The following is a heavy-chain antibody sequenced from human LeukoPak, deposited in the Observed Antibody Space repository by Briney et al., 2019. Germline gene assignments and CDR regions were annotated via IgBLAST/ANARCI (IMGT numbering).Heavy chain of an antibody. V-gene: IGHV1-46*01. J-gene: IGHJ5*02. CDR2: INPSCGST. CDR1: GYTFTSYY. D-gene: IGHD1-20*01. CDR3: ATITGTTNDWFDP. Sequence: ASVKVSCKASGYTFTSYYMHWVRQAPGQGLEWMGIINPSCGSTSYAQKFQGRVTMTRDMSTSTAYMELRSLRSDDTAVYYCATITGTTNDWFDPWGQGTLVTVSS.